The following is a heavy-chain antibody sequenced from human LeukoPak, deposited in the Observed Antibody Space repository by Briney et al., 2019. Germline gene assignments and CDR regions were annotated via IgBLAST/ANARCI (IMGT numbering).Heavy chain of an antibody. D-gene: IGHD3-22*01. CDR1: GFTFSSYW. V-gene: IGHV3-74*01. CDR3: ARDPVVIGYYYYMDV. J-gene: IGHJ6*03. CDR2: INSDGSST. Sequence: GGSLRLSCAASGFTFSSYWMHWVRQAPGKGLVWFSRINSDGSSTSYADSVKGRFTISRDNAKNTLYLQMNSLRAEDTAVYYRARDPVVIGYYYYMDVWGKGTTVTVSS.